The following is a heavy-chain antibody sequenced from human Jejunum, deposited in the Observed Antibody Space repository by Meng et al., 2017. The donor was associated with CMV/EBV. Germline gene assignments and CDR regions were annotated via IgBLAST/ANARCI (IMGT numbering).Heavy chain of an antibody. CDR2: VEYAGST. Sequence: SVSSGSYCWSWSRQPPGRGLEWIGYVEYAGSTNYNPSLKSRVIISVDTSKNQFSLKLRSVSAADTAVYYCARGEKRSQYYYGLDVWGQGTTVTVSS. CDR1: SVSSGSYC. CDR3: ARGEKRSQYYYGLDV. D-gene: IGHD1-26*01. J-gene: IGHJ6*02. V-gene: IGHV4-61*01.